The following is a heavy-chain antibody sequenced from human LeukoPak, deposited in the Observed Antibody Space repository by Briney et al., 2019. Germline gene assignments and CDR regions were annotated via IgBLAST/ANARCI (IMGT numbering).Heavy chain of an antibody. Sequence: GGSLRLSCAASGFTFSSYSFNWVRQVPGKGLEWVSSITTTFYTYYTDSVKGRFTISRDNAKNSLYLQMISLRAEDTAVYYCARVRANWYGDYWGQGTLVTVSS. J-gene: IGHJ4*02. CDR3: ARVRANWYGDY. CDR1: GFTFSSYS. D-gene: IGHD6-13*01. CDR2: ITTTFYT. V-gene: IGHV3-21*01.